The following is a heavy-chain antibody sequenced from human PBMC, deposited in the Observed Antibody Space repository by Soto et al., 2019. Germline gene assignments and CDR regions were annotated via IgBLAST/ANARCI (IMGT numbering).Heavy chain of an antibody. CDR2: MNPDSGNA. CDR1: EYTFTSYD. D-gene: IGHD4-17*01. Sequence: GASVKVSCKASEYTFTSYDINWVRQATGQGLEWMGWMNPDSGNAGYAQKFQGRVTMTRNTSISTAYMELSGLTSEDTAVYYCARASGDSFLDLWGQGTLVTVSS. V-gene: IGHV1-8*01. CDR3: ARASGDSFLDL. J-gene: IGHJ4*02.